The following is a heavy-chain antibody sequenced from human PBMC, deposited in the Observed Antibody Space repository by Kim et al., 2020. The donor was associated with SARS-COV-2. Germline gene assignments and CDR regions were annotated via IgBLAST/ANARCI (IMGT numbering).Heavy chain of an antibody. J-gene: IGHJ4*02. Sequence: SGTTEYAASVKGKFTISRDDSRSITYLQMNSLQTDDTAVYYCSRGLYDYWGQGTLVTVSS. CDR2: SGTT. D-gene: IGHD3-16*01. CDR3: SRGLYDY. V-gene: IGHV3-49*02.